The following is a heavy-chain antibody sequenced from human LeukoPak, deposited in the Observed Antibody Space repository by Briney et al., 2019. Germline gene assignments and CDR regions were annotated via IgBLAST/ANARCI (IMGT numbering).Heavy chain of an antibody. CDR1: GGSISSSLYY. D-gene: IGHD3-10*01. CDR2: MFYSGST. Sequence: SETLSLTCTVSGGSISSSLYYWGWIRQPPGKGLEWIGSMFYSGSTYYNPSLMSRVTISVDTSKNQFSLKLSSVAAADTAVYYRATHGEDGSGSSNFAYWGQGTLVTVSS. V-gene: IGHV4-39*01. CDR3: ATHGEDGSGSSNFAY. J-gene: IGHJ4*02.